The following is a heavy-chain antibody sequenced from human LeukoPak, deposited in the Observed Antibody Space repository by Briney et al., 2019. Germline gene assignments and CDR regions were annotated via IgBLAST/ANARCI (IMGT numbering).Heavy chain of an antibody. CDR1: GFTFSTYW. V-gene: IGHV3-7*01. D-gene: IGHD2-15*01. J-gene: IGHJ4*02. CDR3: ARYTHYYFAY. CDR2: MKRDGSEI. Sequence: GGSLRLSCAASGFTFSTYWMTWVRQAQGKGLEWVANMKRDGSEIYYAGSVKGRFTISRENAKNSLYLQMNSLRAEDTAVYYCARYTHYYFAYWGQGTLVTVSS.